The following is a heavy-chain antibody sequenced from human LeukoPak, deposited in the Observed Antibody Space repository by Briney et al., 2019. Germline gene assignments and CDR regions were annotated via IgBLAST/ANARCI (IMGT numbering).Heavy chain of an antibody. CDR3: VTRGEVDY. CDR2: IYYSGST. V-gene: IGHV4-39*01. D-gene: IGHD3-10*01. Sequence: PSETLSLTCTVSGGSISSSSYYWGWIRQPPGKGLEWIGSIYYSGSTYYNPSLKSQVTISVDTSKNQFSLKLSSVTAADTAVYYCVTRGEVDYWGQGTLVTVSS. J-gene: IGHJ4*02. CDR1: GGSISSSSYY.